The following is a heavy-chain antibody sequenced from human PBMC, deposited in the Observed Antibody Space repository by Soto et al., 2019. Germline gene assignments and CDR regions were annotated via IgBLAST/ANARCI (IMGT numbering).Heavy chain of an antibody. CDR3: ARVGDSSTLGY. Sequence: SMKGSFKASGGTFSSYAISWGGQAPGQGLEWMGGIIPIFGTANYAQKFQGRVTITADESTSTAYMELSSLRSEDTAVYYCARVGDSSTLGYWGQGTLVTVSS. CDR2: IIPIFGTA. CDR1: GGTFSSYA. D-gene: IGHD6-13*01. J-gene: IGHJ4*02. V-gene: IGHV1-69*01.